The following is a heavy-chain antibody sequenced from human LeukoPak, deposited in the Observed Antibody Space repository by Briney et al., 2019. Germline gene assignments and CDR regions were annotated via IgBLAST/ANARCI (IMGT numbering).Heavy chain of an antibody. CDR3: ARDRGIAASNWFDP. Sequence: GGSLRLSCAASGFTFSSYSMNWVHQAPGKGLEWVSSISSSSSYIYYADSVKGRFTISRDNAKNSLYLQMNSLRAEDTAVYYCARDRGIAASNWFDPWGQGTLVTVSS. CDR2: ISSSSSYI. CDR1: GFTFSSYS. D-gene: IGHD6-13*01. V-gene: IGHV3-21*01. J-gene: IGHJ5*02.